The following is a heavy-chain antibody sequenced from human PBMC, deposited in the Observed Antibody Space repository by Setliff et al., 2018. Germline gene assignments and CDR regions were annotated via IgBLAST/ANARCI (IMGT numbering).Heavy chain of an antibody. CDR3: ASRDYYDNRGSLDF. CDR1: DDSISSRHYY. V-gene: IGHV4-61*09. Sequence: SETLSLTCTVSDDSISSRHYYWSWIRQPAGKGLEWIGHVYDTGSTKYSPSLKGRVTISMDTSVNEFSLRLTSVTAADTAMYYCASRDYYDNRGSLDFWGQGTLVTVSS. J-gene: IGHJ4*02. CDR2: VYDTGST. D-gene: IGHD3-22*01.